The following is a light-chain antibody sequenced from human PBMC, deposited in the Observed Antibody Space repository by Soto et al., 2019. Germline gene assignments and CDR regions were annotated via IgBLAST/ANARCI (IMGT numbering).Light chain of an antibody. CDR3: QQFNSYLIT. J-gene: IGKJ5*01. CDR1: QDVRGA. V-gene: IGKV1-13*02. CDR2: DVS. Sequence: AIQLTQSPSSLSASVGDRVTITCRASQDVRGALAWYQQKPGKAPKILIYDVSVLESGVPTRFSGSGSGTDFTLTITSLQPVDFATYYCQQFNSYLITFGQGTRLEIK.